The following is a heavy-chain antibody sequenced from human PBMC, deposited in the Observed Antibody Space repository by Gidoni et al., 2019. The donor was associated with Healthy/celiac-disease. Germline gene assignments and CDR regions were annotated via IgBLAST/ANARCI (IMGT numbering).Heavy chain of an antibody. V-gene: IGHV5-51*01. CDR1: GYSFTSYW. D-gene: IGHD6-13*01. Sequence: EVQLVQSGAEVKKPGESLKLSCKGSGYSFTSYWHGWVRQMPGTGLEWMGILYPGDSYTIYSPSCQGQVTISADKSISTAYLQWSSLKASYTAMYYCASGGGDSSSWYGYDYWGQGTLVTVSS. CDR3: ASGGGDSSSWYGYDY. J-gene: IGHJ4*02. CDR2: LYPGDSYT.